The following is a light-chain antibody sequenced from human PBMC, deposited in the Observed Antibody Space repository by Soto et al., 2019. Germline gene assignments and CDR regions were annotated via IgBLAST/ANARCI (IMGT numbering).Light chain of an antibody. CDR2: GAS. CDR1: QSVSSSY. Sequence: IGVSLSAGTLSLSPGERATLSCRASQSVSSSYLAWYQQKPGQAPRLLIYGASSRATGIPDRFSGSGSGTDFTLTISRLEPEDFAVYYCQQYGSSLITFGQVTRLEIK. CDR3: QQYGSSLIT. V-gene: IGKV3-20*01. J-gene: IGKJ5*01.